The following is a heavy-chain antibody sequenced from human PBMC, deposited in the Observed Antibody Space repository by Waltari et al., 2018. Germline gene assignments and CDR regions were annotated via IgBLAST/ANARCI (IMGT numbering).Heavy chain of an antibody. Sequence: QLQLQESGPGLVKPSETLSLTCSVSGGSITTNRHYWGWIRHPPRQGLEWIGTISYNGATYTGPSPESRLTMSSDTSKNQLSLRLGSVTATDTSVYFCATYIGASIGTAAFDVWGQGTMVTVSS. D-gene: IGHD5-12*01. J-gene: IGHJ3*01. V-gene: IGHV4-39*01. CDR1: GGSITTNRHY. CDR2: ISYNGAT. CDR3: ATYIGASIGTAAFDV.